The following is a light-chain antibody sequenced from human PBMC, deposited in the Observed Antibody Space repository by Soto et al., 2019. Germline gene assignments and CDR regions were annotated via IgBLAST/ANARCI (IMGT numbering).Light chain of an antibody. CDR1: SSNIGAGYD. Sequence: QSALTQPPSVSGAPGQRITISCTGNSSNIGAGYDVHWYQQLPGTAPKVVIYGNINRPSGVPDRFSGSKSGTSAFLAITGLQAEDEADYYCQSYDSSLSGLFGGGTKLTVL. V-gene: IGLV1-40*01. J-gene: IGLJ3*02. CDR2: GNI. CDR3: QSYDSSLSGL.